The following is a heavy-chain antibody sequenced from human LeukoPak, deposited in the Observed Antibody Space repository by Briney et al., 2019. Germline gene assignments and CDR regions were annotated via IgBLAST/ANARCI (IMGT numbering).Heavy chain of an antibody. J-gene: IGHJ6*03. D-gene: IGHD3-10*01. CDR1: GLTFCSYW. V-gene: IGHV3-20*04. Sequence: PGGSLRLSCAASGLTFCSYWMHWVRQAPGKGLEWVSGINWNGGSTGYADSVKGRFTISRDNAKNSLYLQMNSLRAEDTALYYCARVSSGTGYYYYYMDVWGKGTTVTVSS. CDR3: ARVSSGTGYYYYYMDV. CDR2: INWNGGST.